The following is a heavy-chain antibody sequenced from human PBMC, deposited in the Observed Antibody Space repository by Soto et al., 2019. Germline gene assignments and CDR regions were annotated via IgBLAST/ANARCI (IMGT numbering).Heavy chain of an antibody. V-gene: IGHV4-30-2*01. CDR1: GGSIGGVGYS. CDR3: ARAQFYSGSGNYNNLMFDA. CDR2: MYHSGTF. D-gene: IGHD3-10*01. J-gene: IGHJ5*02. Sequence: PSETLYLTCAVSGGSIGGVGYSWSWIRQPPGGGLEWIGYMYHSGTFLKSPSLKTRLTMSLDMSKNQFSLTLNSMTAADTAVYYCARAQFYSGSGNYNNLMFDAWGQGIQVTVPS.